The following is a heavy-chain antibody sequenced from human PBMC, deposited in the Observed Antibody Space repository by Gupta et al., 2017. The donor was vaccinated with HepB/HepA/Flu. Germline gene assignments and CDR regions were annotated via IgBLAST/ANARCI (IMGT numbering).Heavy chain of an antibody. J-gene: IGHJ4*02. V-gene: IGHV1-2*02. Sequence: QVQLVQSGAEVKKPGASVKVSCKTSGYTFRDYYIHWIRQATGQGVEWMGWGSPGSDVAKGEYYLRCRVNRTSDTSTRTDELELSGLKTEDTDSYFCVRHAHPPPASGDDWGQRTLVTVSS. CDR3: VRHAHPPPASGDD. CDR1: GYTFRDYY. CDR2: GSPGSDVA. D-gene: IGHD3-3*01.